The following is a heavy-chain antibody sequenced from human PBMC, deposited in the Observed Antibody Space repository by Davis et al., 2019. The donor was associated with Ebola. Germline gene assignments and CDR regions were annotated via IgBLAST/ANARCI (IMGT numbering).Heavy chain of an antibody. J-gene: IGHJ6*04. D-gene: IGHD3-16*01. CDR1: GFTFSSYA. CDR3: ARDYENYYYGMDV. CDR2: ISYDGSNK. V-gene: IGHV3-30*14. Sequence: GGSLRLSCAASGFTFSSYAMHWVRQAPGKGLEWVAVISYDGSNKYYADSVKGRFTISRDNSKNTLYLQMNSLRAEDTAVYYCARDYENYYYGMDVWGKGTTVTVSS.